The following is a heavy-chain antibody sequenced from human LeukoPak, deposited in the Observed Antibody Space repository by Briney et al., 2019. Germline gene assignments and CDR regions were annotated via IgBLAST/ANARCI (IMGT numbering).Heavy chain of an antibody. CDR1: GGSIRISNYY. V-gene: IGHV4-39*07. CDR3: ARARLYSSGGPGWFDP. J-gene: IGHJ5*02. D-gene: IGHD6-19*01. Sequence: SETLFLTCTVSGGSIRISNYYWGWIRQPPGKGLEWIGSIYYSGITYYNPSLKSRVTISIDTSKNQFSLNLTSVAAADTAIYYCARARLYSSGGPGWFDPWGQGTLVTISS. CDR2: IYYSGIT.